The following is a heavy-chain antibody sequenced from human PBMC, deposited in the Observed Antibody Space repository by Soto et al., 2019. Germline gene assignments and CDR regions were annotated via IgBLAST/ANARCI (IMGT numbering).Heavy chain of an antibody. V-gene: IGHV3-23*01. D-gene: IGHD3-9*01. CDR1: GFTFSSHA. CDR2: ISGSGGST. CDR3: AKDPPIYYDILTGYYTNWFDP. Sequence: PGGSLRLSSAASGFTFSSHAMSWVRQAPGKGLEWVPAISGSGGSTYYADSVKGRFTISRDNAKNTLYLQMNSLRAEDTAVYYCAKDPPIYYDILTGYYTNWFDPWGQGTLVTVSS. J-gene: IGHJ5*02.